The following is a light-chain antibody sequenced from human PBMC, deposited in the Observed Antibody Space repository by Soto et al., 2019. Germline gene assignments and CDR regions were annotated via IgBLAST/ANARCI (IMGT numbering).Light chain of an antibody. Sequence: EIVMTQSPATLSVSPGERATLSCRASQSVSSNLAWYQQKPGQAPRLLIYGASTRATGVPIRFSGSGSGTEFTLTISSLQSEDFAVYYCQHYNNGPPCTFCQGTKVEIK. CDR3: QHYNNGPPCT. CDR1: QSVSSN. J-gene: IGKJ1*01. CDR2: GAS. V-gene: IGKV3-15*01.